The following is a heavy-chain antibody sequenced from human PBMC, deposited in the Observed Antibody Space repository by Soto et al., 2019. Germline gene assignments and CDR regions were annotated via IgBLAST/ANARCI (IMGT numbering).Heavy chain of an antibody. CDR1: GGTFSSYA. CDR3: AREFYGSGSYYNGGWFDP. CDR2: IIPIFGTA. V-gene: IGHV1-69*06. J-gene: IGHJ5*02. D-gene: IGHD3-10*01. Sequence: SVKVSCEASGGTFSSYAISWVRQAPGQGLEWMGGIIPIFGTANYAQKFQGRVTITADKSTSTAYMELSSLRSEDTAVYYCAREFYGSGSYYNGGWFDPWGQGTLVTVSS.